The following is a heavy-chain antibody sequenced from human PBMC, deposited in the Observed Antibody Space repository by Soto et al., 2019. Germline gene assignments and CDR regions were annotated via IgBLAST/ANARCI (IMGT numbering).Heavy chain of an antibody. CDR2: ISGSGGST. CDR1: GFTFSSYA. Sequence: GGSLRLSCAASGFTFSSYAMSWVRQAPGKGLEWVSAISGSGGSTYYADSVKGRFTISRDNSKNTLYLQMNSLRAEDTAVYYCAKAQGYCTNGVCYTYYYYMDVWGKGTTVTVSS. V-gene: IGHV3-23*01. D-gene: IGHD2-8*01. J-gene: IGHJ6*03. CDR3: AKAQGYCTNGVCYTYYYYMDV.